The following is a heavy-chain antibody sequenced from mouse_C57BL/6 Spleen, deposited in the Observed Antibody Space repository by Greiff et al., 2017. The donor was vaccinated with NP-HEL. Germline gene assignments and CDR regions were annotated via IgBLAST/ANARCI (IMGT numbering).Heavy chain of an antibody. V-gene: IGHV1-85*01. CDR1: GYTFTSYD. J-gene: IGHJ2*01. CDR3: ARSPHYYGSSPCYFDY. Sequence: VQLQQSGPELVKPGASVKLSCKASGYTFTSYDINWVKQRPGQGLEWIGWIYPRDGSTKYNEKFKGKATLTVDTSSSTAYMELHSLTSEDSAVYFCARSPHYYGSSPCYFDYWGQGTTLTVSS. D-gene: IGHD1-1*01. CDR2: IYPRDGST.